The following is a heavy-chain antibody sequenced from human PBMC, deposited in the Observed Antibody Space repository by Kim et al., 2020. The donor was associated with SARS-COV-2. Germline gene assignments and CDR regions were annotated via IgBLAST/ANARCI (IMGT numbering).Heavy chain of an antibody. CDR1: GYTFSKNG. V-gene: IGHV1-3*04. CDR2: INIGDGNT. J-gene: IGHJ4*02. D-gene: IGHD3-10*01. Sequence: VSVKVSCKASGYTFSKNGIDWVRQAPGQRLEWMGWINIGDGNTEYSEKFYDRLTITRDTSASASYLELSRLTSEDSGVYYCARGGPFSGSGSPFDYWGQGPLVIVSS. CDR3: ARGGPFSGSGSPFDY.